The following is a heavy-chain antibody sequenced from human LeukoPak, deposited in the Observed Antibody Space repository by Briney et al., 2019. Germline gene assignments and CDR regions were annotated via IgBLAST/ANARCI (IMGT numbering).Heavy chain of an antibody. D-gene: IGHD2/OR15-2a*01. CDR2: IYYSGST. CDR3: ASHSSYVSPFRS. CDR1: GGSNSNSSYY. J-gene: IGHJ5*02. Sequence: SETLSLTCTVSGGSNSNSSYYWGWNRQPPGKGLEWIGSIYYSGSTYYNPSLKSRVTISVETSKNQFSLKLSSVTAADTAVYYCASHSSYVSPFRSWGRGPLVTVSP. V-gene: IGHV4-39*01.